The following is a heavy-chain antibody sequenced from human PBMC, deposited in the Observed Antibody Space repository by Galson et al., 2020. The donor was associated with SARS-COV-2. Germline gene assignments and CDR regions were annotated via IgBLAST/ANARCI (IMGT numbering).Heavy chain of an antibody. CDR1: GASITTSY. V-gene: IGHV4-59*08. CDR3: AGILTGQAYYYGMDV. D-gene: IGHD3-9*01. Sequence: ASETLSLTCIVSGASITTSYWNWIRQTPGKGLEWVGFVYHGGSTIYNPSLKSRVTISLDRSKNQFSLNLRSATAADTAVYYCAGILTGQAYYYGMDVWGQGTTVTVSS. CDR2: VYHGGST. J-gene: IGHJ6*02.